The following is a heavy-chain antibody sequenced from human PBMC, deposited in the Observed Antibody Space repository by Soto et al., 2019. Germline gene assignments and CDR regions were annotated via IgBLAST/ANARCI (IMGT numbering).Heavy chain of an antibody. J-gene: IGHJ1*01. Sequence: SETLSLTWTVSGSTISSYYWSWIRQPPGKGREWIGYIDYSGSTNYNPSLKSRVTISADTSKNKFCLKRSSVTAAETAVYYCESHLAYCGGDCYPIYFQHWGQGTLVTVSS. D-gene: IGHD2-21*02. CDR1: GSTISSYY. CDR3: ESHLAYCGGDCYPIYFQH. V-gene: IGHV4-59*01. CDR2: IDYSGST.